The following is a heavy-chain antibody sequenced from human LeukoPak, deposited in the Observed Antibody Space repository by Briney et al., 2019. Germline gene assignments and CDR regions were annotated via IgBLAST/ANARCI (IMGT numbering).Heavy chain of an antibody. J-gene: IGHJ5*02. V-gene: IGHV3-7*03. Sequence: PGGSLRLSCAASGFTFTSYWMSWVRQAPGKGLEWVANIQQDESEKYYADSVKGRFTISRDNAKNSLYLQMNSLRAEDTALYYCAKGCSSTSCPDWFDPWGQGTLVTVSS. D-gene: IGHD2-2*01. CDR1: GFTFTSYW. CDR3: AKGCSSTSCPDWFDP. CDR2: IQQDESEK.